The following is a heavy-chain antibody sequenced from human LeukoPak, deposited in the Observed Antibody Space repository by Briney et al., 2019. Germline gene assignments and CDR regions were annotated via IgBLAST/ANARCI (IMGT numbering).Heavy chain of an antibody. CDR3: ARHFRFAFDY. Sequence: SETLSLTCTVSGGSISSSSYYWGWIRQPPGKGLEWIGEINHSGSTNYNPSLKSRVTISVDTSKNQFSLKLSSVTAADTAVYYCARHFRFAFDYWGQGTLVTVSS. V-gene: IGHV4-39*01. CDR1: GGSISSSSYY. J-gene: IGHJ4*02. D-gene: IGHD3-10*01. CDR2: INHSGST.